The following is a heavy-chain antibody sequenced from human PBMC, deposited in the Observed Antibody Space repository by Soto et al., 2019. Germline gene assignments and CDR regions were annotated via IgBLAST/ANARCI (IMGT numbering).Heavy chain of an antibody. D-gene: IGHD5-12*01. CDR3: EKGPQLGYSGYGADS. CDR2: VSASGGST. J-gene: IGHJ5*01. Sequence: GGSLRLSCAASGFTFSNYAMTWVRQAPGKGLEWVSGVSASGGSTYYADSVKGRFTISRDNGKKTLYLQMSSLRVEDTAVYYCEKGPQLGYSGYGADSWGQGTLVTVSS. V-gene: IGHV3-23*01. CDR1: GFTFSNYA.